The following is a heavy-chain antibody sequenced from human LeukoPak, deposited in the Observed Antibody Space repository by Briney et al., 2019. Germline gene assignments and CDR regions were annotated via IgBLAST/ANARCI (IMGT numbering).Heavy chain of an antibody. V-gene: IGHV5-10-1*01. D-gene: IGHD6-25*01. CDR2: IDPSDSYT. J-gene: IGHJ4*02. CDR3: ARHSQYSSGSDY. CDR1: GYSFTSYW. Sequence: GESLKISCKGSGYSFTSYWISWVRQMPGKGLEWMGKIDPSDSYTKYSPSFQGHVTISADKSISTAYLQWSSLEASDTAMYYCARHSQYSSGSDYWGQGTLVTVSS.